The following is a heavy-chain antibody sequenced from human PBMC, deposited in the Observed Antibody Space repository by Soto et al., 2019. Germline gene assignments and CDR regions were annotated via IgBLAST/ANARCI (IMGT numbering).Heavy chain of an antibody. Sequence: SETLSLTCTVSGGSISSTDYYWGWIRQPPGKRLEWIGSVNYSGSTYYNPALKSRVTISLDMSKNQFSLRLNSVTAGDTAVYYCARDSQLRLWSNWFDPWGHGALVTVSS. V-gene: IGHV4-39*07. CDR2: VNYSGST. CDR1: GGSISSTDYY. D-gene: IGHD3-10*01. CDR3: ARDSQLRLWSNWFDP. J-gene: IGHJ5*02.